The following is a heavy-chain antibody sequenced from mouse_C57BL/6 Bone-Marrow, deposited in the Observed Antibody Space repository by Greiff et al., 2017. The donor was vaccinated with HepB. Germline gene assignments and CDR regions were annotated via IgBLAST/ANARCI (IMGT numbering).Heavy chain of an antibody. CDR3: ARVVTTSWFAD. CDR1: GYTFTSYT. CDR2: INPSSGYT. J-gene: IGHJ3*01. D-gene: IGHD2-12*01. Sequence: VQLQQSGAELARPGASVKMSCKASGYTFTSYTMHWVKQRTGQGLEWIGDINPSSGYTKYNQKFKDKATLTADKSSSTAYMQLSNLTSEDSAVYYCARVVTTSWFADWGQGTMVTVSA. V-gene: IGHV1-4*01.